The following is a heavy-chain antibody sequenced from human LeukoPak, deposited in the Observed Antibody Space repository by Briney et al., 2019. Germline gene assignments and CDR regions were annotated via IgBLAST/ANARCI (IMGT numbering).Heavy chain of an antibody. CDR1: GGSFSGYY. V-gene: IGHV4-34*01. J-gene: IGHJ3*02. CDR2: INHSGGT. D-gene: IGHD3-22*01. CDR3: ARAYYYDSSGYPHDAFDI. Sequence: PSETLSLTCAVYGGSFSGYYWSWIRQPPGKGLEWIGEINHSGGTNYNPSLKSRVTISVDTSKNLFSLKLSSVTAADTAVYYCARAYYYDSSGYPHDAFDIWGQGTMVTVSS.